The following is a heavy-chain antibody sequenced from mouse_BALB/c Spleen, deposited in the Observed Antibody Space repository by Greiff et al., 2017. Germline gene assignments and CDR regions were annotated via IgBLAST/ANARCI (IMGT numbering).Heavy chain of an antibody. CDR3: ARREVRRYAMDY. CDR2: ISSGSSTI. CDR1: GFTFSSFG. V-gene: IGHV5-17*02. Sequence: EVQLVESGGGLVQPGGSRKLSCAASGFTFSSFGMHWVRQAPEKGLEWVAYISSGSSTIYYADTVKGRFTISRDNPKNTLFLQMTSLRSEDTAMYYCARREVRRYAMDYWGQGTSVTVSS. D-gene: IGHD2-14*01. J-gene: IGHJ4*01.